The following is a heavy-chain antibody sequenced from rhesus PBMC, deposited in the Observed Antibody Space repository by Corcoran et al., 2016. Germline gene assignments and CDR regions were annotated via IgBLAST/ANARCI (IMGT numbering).Heavy chain of an antibody. D-gene: IGHD5-24*01. V-gene: IGHV4-160*01. CDR3: ARYSGYTYYFDY. CDR2: IDSSGST. J-gene: IGHJ4*01. CDR1: GGSISGYW. Sequence: QLQLQESGPGLVKPSETLSLTCAVSGGSISGYWWSWIRQPPGKGREWTGRIDSSGSTDYNPSLKGRVTISRDPSMNQFSLKLSSVTAADTAVYYCARYSGYTYYFDYWGQGVLVTVSS.